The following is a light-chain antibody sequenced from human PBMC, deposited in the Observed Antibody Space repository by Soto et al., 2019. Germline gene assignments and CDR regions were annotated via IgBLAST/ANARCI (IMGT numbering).Light chain of an antibody. CDR3: QQYKNYLT. Sequence: DIQMTQSPSTLSASVGDRVTITCRASQSISTWLAWYQQKPGKAPKVLIYGVSSLESGVPSRFSGSGSGTEFTLTISRLQPDDFATYYCQQYKNYLTFGPGTKVDIK. CDR2: GVS. J-gene: IGKJ3*01. CDR1: QSISTW. V-gene: IGKV1-5*01.